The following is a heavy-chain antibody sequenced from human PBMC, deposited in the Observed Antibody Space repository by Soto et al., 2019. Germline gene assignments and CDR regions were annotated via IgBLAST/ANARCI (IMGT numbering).Heavy chain of an antibody. CDR3: ATTYCSSTSCSHSNYYYYMDV. CDR2: FDPEDGET. D-gene: IGHD2-2*01. CDR1: GYTLTELS. J-gene: IGHJ6*03. V-gene: IGHV1-24*01. Sequence: ASVKVSCKVSGYTLTELSMHWVRQAPGKGLEWMGGFDPEDGETIYAQKFQGRVTMTEDTSTDTAYMELSSLRSEDTAVHYCATTYCSSTSCSHSNYYYYMDVWGKGTTVTVSS.